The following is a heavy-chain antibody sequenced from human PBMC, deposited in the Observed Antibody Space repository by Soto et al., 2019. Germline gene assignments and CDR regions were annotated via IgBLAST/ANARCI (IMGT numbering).Heavy chain of an antibody. V-gene: IGHV1-3*01. Sequence: QVQLVQSGAEVKKPGASVKVSCKASGYTFTSYAMHWVRQAPGQRLEWMGWINAGNGNTKYSQKFQGRVTITRDTSASTAYMELSSLRSEDTAVYYCARALLPTMVRGVTYYYYYGMDVWGQGTTVTVSS. CDR1: GYTFTSYA. J-gene: IGHJ6*02. CDR2: INAGNGNT. D-gene: IGHD3-10*01. CDR3: ARALLPTMVRGVTYYYYYGMDV.